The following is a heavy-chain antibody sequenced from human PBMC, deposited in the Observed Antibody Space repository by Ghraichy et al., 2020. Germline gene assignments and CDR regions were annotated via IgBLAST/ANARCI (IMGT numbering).Heavy chain of an antibody. V-gene: IGHV4-34*01. CDR3: ARGPKIFCGGDCYPGYFDY. Sequence: SETLYLTCAVYGGSFSGYYWSWIRQPPGKGLEWIGEINHSGSTNYNPSLKSRVTISVDTSKNQFSLKLSSVTAADTAVYYCARGPKIFCGGDCYPGYFDYWGQGTLVTVSS. CDR1: GGSFSGYY. J-gene: IGHJ4*02. D-gene: IGHD2-21*02. CDR2: INHSGST.